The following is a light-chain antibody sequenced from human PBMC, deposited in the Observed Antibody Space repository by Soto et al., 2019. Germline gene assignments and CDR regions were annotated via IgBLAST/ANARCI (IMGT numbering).Light chain of an antibody. Sequence: QAVVTQEPSLTVSPGGTVTLTCTSNTGAVTTRSFPNWFQRKPGQTPRALIYSTNYKYSWTPARFSGSLLGGKAALTLSGVQPEDEAEYYCLLSFGSFWVFGGGTKLTVL. CDR2: STN. CDR3: LLSFGSFWV. J-gene: IGLJ3*02. V-gene: IGLV7-43*01. CDR1: TGAVTTRSF.